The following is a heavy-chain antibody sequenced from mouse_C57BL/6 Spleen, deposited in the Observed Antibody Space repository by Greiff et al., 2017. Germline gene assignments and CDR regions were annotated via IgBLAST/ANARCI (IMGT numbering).Heavy chain of an antibody. CDR3: ARRSLRAFDY. CDR1: GYSFTGYY. V-gene: IGHV1-42*01. CDR2: INPSTGGT. D-gene: IGHD2-12*01. J-gene: IGHJ2*01. Sequence: EVQLQQSGPELVKPGASVKISCKASGYSFTGYYMNWVKQSPEKSLEWIGEINPSTGGTTYNQKFKAKATLTVDKSSSTAYMQLKSLTSEDSAVXYCARRSLRAFDYWGQGTTLTVSS.